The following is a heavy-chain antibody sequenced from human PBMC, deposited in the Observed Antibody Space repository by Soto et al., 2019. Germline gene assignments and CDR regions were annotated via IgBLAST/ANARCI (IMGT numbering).Heavy chain of an antibody. V-gene: IGHV1-2*02. CDR2: INPNSGGT. CDR1: GYTFTGYY. D-gene: IGHD3-3*01. Sequence: ASVKVSFKASGYTFTGYYMHWVRQAPGQGLEWMGWINPNSGGTNYAQKFQGRVTMTRDTSISTAYMELSRLRSDDTAVYYCARYDFWSGTYGMDVWGQGTTVTVSS. CDR3: ARYDFWSGTYGMDV. J-gene: IGHJ6*02.